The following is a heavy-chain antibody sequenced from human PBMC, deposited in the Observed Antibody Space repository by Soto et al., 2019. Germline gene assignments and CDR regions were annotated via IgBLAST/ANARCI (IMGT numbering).Heavy chain of an antibody. CDR1: GFTFDDYA. Sequence: GGSLRLSCAASGFTFDDYAMHWVRQAPGKGLEWVSGISWNSGSIGYADSVKGRFTISRDNAKNSLYLQMNSLRAEDTALYYCAACGYSYGTDFDYWGQGTLVTVSS. J-gene: IGHJ4*02. D-gene: IGHD5-18*01. CDR2: ISWNSGSI. CDR3: AACGYSYGTDFDY. V-gene: IGHV3-9*01.